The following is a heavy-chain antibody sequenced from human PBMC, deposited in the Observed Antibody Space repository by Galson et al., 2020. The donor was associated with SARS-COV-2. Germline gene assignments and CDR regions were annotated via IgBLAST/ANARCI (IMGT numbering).Heavy chain of an antibody. J-gene: IGHJ4*02. CDR1: RFTFSSYD. D-gene: IGHD3-10*01. CDR3: ARDFLSDYYGSGSYLLGFDY. Sequence: GESLKIPCAASRFTFSSYDMHWVRQAPGKGLEWVAIISYDRSNIYYADSVKGRFTISRDNSKNTLYLQMNSLRAEDTAVYYCARDFLSDYYGSGSYLLGFDYWGQGTLVTVSS. V-gene: IGHV3-30*03. CDR2: ISYDRSNI.